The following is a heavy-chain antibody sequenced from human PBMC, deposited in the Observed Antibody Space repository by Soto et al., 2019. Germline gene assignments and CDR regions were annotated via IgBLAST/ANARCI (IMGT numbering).Heavy chain of an antibody. D-gene: IGHD5-18*01. CDR1: GYTFTSYY. V-gene: IGHV1-46*01. Sequence: ASVKVSCKASGYTFTSYYMHWVRQAPGQGLEWMGIINPSGGSTSYAQKFQGRVTMTRDTSTSTVYMELSSLRSEDTAVYYCAREWGTAMYHYGMDVWGQGTTVTVSS. CDR3: AREWGTAMYHYGMDV. J-gene: IGHJ6*02. CDR2: INPSGGST.